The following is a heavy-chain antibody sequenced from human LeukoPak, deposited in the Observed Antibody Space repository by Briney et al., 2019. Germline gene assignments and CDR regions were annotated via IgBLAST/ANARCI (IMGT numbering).Heavy chain of an antibody. V-gene: IGHV1-24*01. CDR3: ATEGHYGGNTGSFDI. CDR1: GYILTELS. D-gene: IGHD4-23*01. J-gene: IGHJ3*02. Sequence: ASVKVSCKVSGYILTELSMLWLRQAPGKGLEWMGGFDPEDGETIYAQKFQGRVTMTVDTSTDTAYMELSSLRSEDTAVYYCATEGHYGGNTGSFDIGGQGTMVTVSS. CDR2: FDPEDGET.